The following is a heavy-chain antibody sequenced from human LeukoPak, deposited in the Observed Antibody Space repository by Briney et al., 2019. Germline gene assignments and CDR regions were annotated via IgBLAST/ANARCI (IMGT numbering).Heavy chain of an antibody. CDR2: IWYDESNK. CDR1: GFSSYG. Sequence: PGGSLRLSCAASGFSSYGVHWVRQSPGKGLEWVAVIWYDESNKYYADSVKGRFTISRDNSRNTLYLQMNSLRAEDTAVYYCARDGFSSSWYGRAADYWGQGTLVTVSS. D-gene: IGHD6-13*01. CDR3: ARDGFSSSWYGRAADY. V-gene: IGHV3-33*01. J-gene: IGHJ4*02.